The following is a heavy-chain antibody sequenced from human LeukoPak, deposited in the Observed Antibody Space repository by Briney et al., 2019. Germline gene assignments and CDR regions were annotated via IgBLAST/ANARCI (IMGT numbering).Heavy chain of an antibody. D-gene: IGHD3-10*01. V-gene: IGHV1-2*02. CDR3: ARSGGSGSYYILFDY. Sequence: ASVKVSCKASGYTFTGYYMHWVRQAPGQGLEWMGWINPNSGGTSYAQKFQGRVTMTRDTSTSTVYMELSSLRSEDTAVYYCARSGGSGSYYILFDYWGQRTLVTVSS. J-gene: IGHJ4*02. CDR1: GYTFTGYY. CDR2: INPNSGGT.